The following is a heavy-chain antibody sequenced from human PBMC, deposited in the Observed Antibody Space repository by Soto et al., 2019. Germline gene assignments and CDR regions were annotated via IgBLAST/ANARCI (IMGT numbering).Heavy chain of an antibody. CDR2: IYYSGST. D-gene: IGHD3-22*01. V-gene: IGHV4-39*01. CDR3: ARLQDSSGYYYYYYGMDV. CDR1: GGSISSSSYY. J-gene: IGHJ6*02. Sequence: SETLSLTCTVSGGSISSSSYYWGWIRQPPGKGLEWIGSIYYSGSTYYNPSLKSRVTISVDTSKNQFSLKLSSVTAADTAVYYCARLQDSSGYYYYYYGMDVWGQGTTVTVSS.